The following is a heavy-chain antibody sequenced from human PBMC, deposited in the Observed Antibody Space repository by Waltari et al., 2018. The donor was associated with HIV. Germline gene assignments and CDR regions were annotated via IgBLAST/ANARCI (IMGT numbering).Heavy chain of an antibody. CDR3: AKGAFDMVVVSALDS. CDR1: GFPFSTYA. J-gene: IGHJ5*01. Sequence: EVQLLESGGGLVQPGGSLRLSCAVSGFPFSTYAMRWVRQAPGKGRQWVSSISGSGSTTYSADSVKGRVTISRDNSENTLYLQINSLRAEDTAVYYCAKGAFDMVVVSALDSWGQGTLVTVSS. V-gene: IGHV3-23*01. CDR2: ISGSGSTT. D-gene: IGHD2-21*01.